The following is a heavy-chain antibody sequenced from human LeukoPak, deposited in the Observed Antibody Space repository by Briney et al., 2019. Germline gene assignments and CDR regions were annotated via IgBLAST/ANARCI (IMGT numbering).Heavy chain of an antibody. CDR2: INPNSGCT. J-gene: IGHJ4*02. V-gene: IGHV1-2*06. CDR3: ARPYCGGDCNFDY. Sequence: ASVKVSCKASGYTFTGYYMHWVRQAPGQGLEWMGRINPNSGCTNYAQKFQGRVTMTRDTSSSTAYMELSRHRSDDTAVYYCARPYCGGDCNFDYWGQGTLVTVSS. CDR1: GYTFTGYY. D-gene: IGHD2-21*02.